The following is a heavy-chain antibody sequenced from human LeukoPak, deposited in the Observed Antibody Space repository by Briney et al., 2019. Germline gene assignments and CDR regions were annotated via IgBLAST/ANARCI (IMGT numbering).Heavy chain of an antibody. Sequence: KPSETLSLTCTVSGGSISSYYWTWIRQPPGKGLEWIGYIYYDGTTSYNPSLKSRVTISVDTSKNEFSLNLNSVTAADTAVYYCARGGVVGATWSDYWGQGTLVTVSS. CDR2: IYYDGTT. V-gene: IGHV4-59*01. CDR1: GGSISSYY. CDR3: ARGGVVGATWSDY. D-gene: IGHD1-26*01. J-gene: IGHJ4*02.